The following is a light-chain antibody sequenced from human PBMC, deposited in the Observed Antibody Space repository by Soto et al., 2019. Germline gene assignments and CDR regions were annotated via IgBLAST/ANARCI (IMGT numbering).Light chain of an antibody. J-gene: IGLJ3*02. CDR2: EVS. CDR1: SSDVGSYKL. V-gene: IGLV2-23*02. CDR3: CSYAGSSTWV. Sequence: QLVLTQPASVSGSPGQSITISCTGTSSDVGSYKLVSWYQQHPGKAPKLMIYEVSKRPSGVSNRFSGSKSGNTASLTISGLQAEDGADYYCCSYAGSSTWVFGGGTKLTVL.